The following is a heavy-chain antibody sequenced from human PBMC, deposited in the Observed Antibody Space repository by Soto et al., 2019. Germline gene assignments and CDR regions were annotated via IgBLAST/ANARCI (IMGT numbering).Heavy chain of an antibody. V-gene: IGHV4-30-2*01. CDR1: GGSLSSSPYS. D-gene: IGHD3-22*01. CDR3: ARELLFYDSDGFSWDDAFDI. Sequence: PSETLSLTCAASGGSLSSSPYSWSWIRQPPGKGLEWIGFIYQSGSTYYNPSLKSRVTMSLDRPKNQFSLKLSSVTAADTAVYYCARELLFYDSDGFSWDDAFDIWGQGTMVT. CDR2: IYQSGST. J-gene: IGHJ3*02.